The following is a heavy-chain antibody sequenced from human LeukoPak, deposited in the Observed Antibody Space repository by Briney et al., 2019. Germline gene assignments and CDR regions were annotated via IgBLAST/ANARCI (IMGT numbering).Heavy chain of an antibody. D-gene: IGHD5-18*01. Sequence: SQTLSLTCGISGDSVSSNSAAWNWIRQSPSRGLEWLGRTYYRSKWYNDYAVSVKSRITINPDTSKNQFSLQLNSVTPEDTAVYYCARSSLEYSYGYFYYYYMDVWGKGTTVTISS. CDR2: TYYRSKWYN. J-gene: IGHJ6*03. V-gene: IGHV6-1*01. CDR3: ARSSLEYSYGYFYYYYMDV. CDR1: GDSVSSNSAA.